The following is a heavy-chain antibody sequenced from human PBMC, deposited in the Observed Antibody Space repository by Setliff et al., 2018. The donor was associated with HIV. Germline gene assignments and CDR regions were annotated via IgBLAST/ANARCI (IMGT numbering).Heavy chain of an antibody. Sequence: SETLSLTCTVSGGSISSGTYYWSWIRQPAEKGLEWIGRIYASGSTNYNPSLRSRVAISVDTSKNHFSLNLSSVTAADTAVYYCVREGGRITMVRGVPLGGLDVWGQGTTVTVSS. J-gene: IGHJ6*02. CDR1: GGSISSGTYY. D-gene: IGHD3-10*01. CDR2: IYASGST. CDR3: VREGGRITMVRGVPLGGLDV. V-gene: IGHV4-61*02.